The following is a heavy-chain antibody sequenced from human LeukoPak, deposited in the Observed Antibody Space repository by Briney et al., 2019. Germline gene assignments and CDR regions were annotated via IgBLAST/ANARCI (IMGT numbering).Heavy chain of an antibody. CDR1: GFTFSSYE. J-gene: IGHJ4*02. V-gene: IGHV3-48*03. CDR2: ISSSGSTI. Sequence: GGSLRLSCAASGFTFSSYEMNWVRQAPGKGLEWVSYISSSGSTIYYADSVKGRFTISRDNAKNSLYLQMNSLRAEDTAVYYCAKDMRITLIVVVKAPTEFDYWGQGTLVTVSS. CDR3: AKDMRITLIVVVKAPTEFDY. D-gene: IGHD3-22*01.